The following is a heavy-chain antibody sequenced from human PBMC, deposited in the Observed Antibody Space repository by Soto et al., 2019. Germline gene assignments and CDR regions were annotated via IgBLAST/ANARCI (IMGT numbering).Heavy chain of an antibody. V-gene: IGHV1-69*01. CDR3: ARDRWGSYSFDS. D-gene: IGHD1-26*01. CDR2: IIPVFGTA. CDR1: GGVFRKSA. Sequence: VQLVQWGGEVKNPGSSVKVSSKAAGGVFRKSAIKCVRQAPGQGLEWMGGIIPVFGTADYPQKFQGRVTITADESTTTAYMELTSLKTEDTAVYFCARDRWGSYSFDSWGQGTLVTVAS. J-gene: IGHJ5*01.